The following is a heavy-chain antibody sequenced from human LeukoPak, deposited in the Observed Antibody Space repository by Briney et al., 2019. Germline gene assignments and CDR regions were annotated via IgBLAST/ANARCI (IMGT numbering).Heavy chain of an antibody. CDR3: STGQRGFGYPHFDF. CDR1: GFTFSTYC. D-gene: IGHD3-22*01. CDR2: IKQDGSQK. V-gene: IGHV3-7*01. Sequence: GGSLRLSCVVSGFTFSTYCMNWVRQAPGKGPEWVANIKQDGSQKYYPDSVRGRFTITRDNAKNSLFLHMNSLRVEDTAVYYRSTGQRGFGYPHFDFWGQGVLVTVSS. J-gene: IGHJ4*02.